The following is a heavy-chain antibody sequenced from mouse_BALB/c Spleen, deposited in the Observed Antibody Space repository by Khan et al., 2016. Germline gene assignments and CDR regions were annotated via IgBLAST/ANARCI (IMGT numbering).Heavy chain of an antibody. CDR2: ISYSGST. V-gene: IGHV3-2*02. Sequence: EVQLQESGPGLVKPSQSLSLTCTVTGYSITSDYAWNWIRQFPGNKLEWMGYISYSGSTSYNPSLKSRISITRDTSKNQFFLQLTSVTTEDTATYYWARGRSWADYWGQGTTLTVSS. CDR1: GYSITSDYA. J-gene: IGHJ2*01. CDR3: ARGRSWADY. D-gene: IGHD4-1*01.